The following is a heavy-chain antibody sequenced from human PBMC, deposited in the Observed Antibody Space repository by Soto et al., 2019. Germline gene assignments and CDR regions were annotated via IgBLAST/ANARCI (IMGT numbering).Heavy chain of an antibody. J-gene: IGHJ4*02. CDR3: ARVPGIAVAGDFSDY. V-gene: IGHV1-69*06. CDR2: IIPIFGTA. Sequence: QVQLVQSGAEVKKPGASVKVSCKDSGGTFSSYAISCVRHAPGQGLEGMGGIIPIFGTANYAQKFQGRVTITAYKSTSTAYMELSSLRCEDTAVYYCARVPGIAVAGDFSDYWGQGTLVTVSS. CDR1: GGTFSSYA. D-gene: IGHD6-19*01.